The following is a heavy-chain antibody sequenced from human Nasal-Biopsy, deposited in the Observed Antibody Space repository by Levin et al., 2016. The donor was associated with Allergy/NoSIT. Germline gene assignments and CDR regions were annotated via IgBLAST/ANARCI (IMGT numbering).Heavy chain of an antibody. V-gene: IGHV1-8*01. CDR2: MNPKSGNT. D-gene: IGHD2-21*02. Sequence: ASVKVSCKASGYTFPNYDINWVRQATGQGLEWMGWMNPKSGNTGFAQNFQGRVTMTRNTSISTAYMELSSLRSEDTAVYYCARLIVKDIVVVTHSNWYFDVWGRGTLVTVSS. CDR1: GYTFPNYD. J-gene: IGHJ2*01. CDR3: ARLIVKDIVVVTHSNWYFDV.